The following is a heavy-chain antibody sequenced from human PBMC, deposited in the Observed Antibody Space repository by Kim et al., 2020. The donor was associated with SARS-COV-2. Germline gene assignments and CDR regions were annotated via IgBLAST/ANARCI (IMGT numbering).Heavy chain of an antibody. CDR3: ARDPRGWLQPTAYWYFDL. CDR1: GGSISSYY. CDR2: IYYSGST. Sequence: SETLSLTCTVSGGSISSYYWSWIRQPPGKGLEWIGYIYYSGSTNYNPSLKSRVTISVDTSKNQFSLKLSSVTAADTAVYYCARDPRGWLQPTAYWYFDLWGRGTLVTVPS. V-gene: IGHV4-59*01. D-gene: IGHD5-12*01. J-gene: IGHJ2*01.